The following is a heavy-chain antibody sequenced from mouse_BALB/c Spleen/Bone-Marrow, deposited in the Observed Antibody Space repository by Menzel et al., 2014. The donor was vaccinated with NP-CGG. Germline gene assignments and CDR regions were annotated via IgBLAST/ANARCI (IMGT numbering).Heavy chain of an antibody. CDR2: IDPANGNT. CDR3: ARYRYYGSSYAMDY. Sequence: EVQLQQSGAELVKPGASVKLSCTASGFNIKDTYMHWVKQRPEQGLEWIGRIDPANGNTKYDPKFQGKATITADTSSNTAYLHLSSLTSEDTAVYYRARYRYYGSSYAMDYWGQGTSVTGSS. D-gene: IGHD1-1*01. J-gene: IGHJ4*01. V-gene: IGHV14-3*02. CDR1: GFNIKDTY.